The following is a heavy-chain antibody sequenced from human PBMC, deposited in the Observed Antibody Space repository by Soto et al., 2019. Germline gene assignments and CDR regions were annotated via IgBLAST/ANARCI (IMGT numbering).Heavy chain of an antibody. Sequence: ASVKVSCKASGYTFTSYDINWVRQATGQGLEWMGRMNPNSGNTGYAQKFQGRVTMTRNTSISTAYMELSSLRSEDTAVYYCARDRLLYYYYGMDVWGQGTTVTVSS. V-gene: IGHV1-8*01. CDR3: ARDRLLYYYYGMDV. J-gene: IGHJ6*02. CDR1: GYTFTSYD. CDR2: MNPNSGNT. D-gene: IGHD3-16*01.